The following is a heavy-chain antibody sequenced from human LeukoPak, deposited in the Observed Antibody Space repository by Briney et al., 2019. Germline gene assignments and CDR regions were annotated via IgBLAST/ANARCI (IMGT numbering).Heavy chain of an antibody. D-gene: IGHD2-15*01. J-gene: IGHJ6*02. CDR3: ARDRWVAADFHYYYAIDV. V-gene: IGHV3-74*01. Sequence: GGSLRLSCAASGFTFSSHWMHWVRQPPGKGLVWVSRINGDGGSTNYADSVKGRFTISRDNAKNTLYLQVNSLRVEDTAIYYCARDRWVAADFHYYYAIDVWGQGTTVTVSS. CDR1: GFTFSSHW. CDR2: INGDGGST.